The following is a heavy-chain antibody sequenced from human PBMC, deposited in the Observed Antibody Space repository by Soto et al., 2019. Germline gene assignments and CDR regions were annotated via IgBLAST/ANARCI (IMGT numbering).Heavy chain of an antibody. CDR1: GGSVSSYY. J-gene: IGHJ5*02. CDR3: ASTNWNANCFDP. V-gene: IGHV4-59*02. Sequence: SETLSLTCTVSGGSVSSYYWNWIRQPPGKGLEWIGYVYYSGSATYNPSLKSRVTISVDTAKDQFSLKLRSVTAADTAVYYCASTNWNANCFDPWGQGTLVTVSS. D-gene: IGHD1-20*01. CDR2: VYYSGSA.